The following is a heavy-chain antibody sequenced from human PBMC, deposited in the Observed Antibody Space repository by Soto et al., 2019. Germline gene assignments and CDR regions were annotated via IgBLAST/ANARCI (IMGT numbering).Heavy chain of an antibody. D-gene: IGHD5-18*01. Sequence: QVQLVESGGGVVQPGRSLRLSCAASGFTFSSYAMHWVRQAPGKGLEWVAVISYDGSNKYYADSVKGRFTISRDNSKNTLYLQMNSLRAEDTAVYYCARGDAIQLWTGTYYGMDVWGQGTTVTVS. CDR1: GFTFSSYA. CDR2: ISYDGSNK. CDR3: ARGDAIQLWTGTYYGMDV. V-gene: IGHV3-30-3*01. J-gene: IGHJ6*02.